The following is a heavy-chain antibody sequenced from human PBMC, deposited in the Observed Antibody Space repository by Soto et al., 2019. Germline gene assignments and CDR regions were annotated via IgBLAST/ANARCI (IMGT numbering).Heavy chain of an antibody. CDR3: ALSPEPYAFDI. V-gene: IGHV1-2*04. CDR1: GYTFTGYY. CDR2: INPNSGGT. Sequence: ASVKVSCKASGYTFTGYYMHWVRQAPGQGLEWMGWINPNSGGTNYAQKFQGWVTMTRDTSISTAYMELSRLRSDDTAVYCCALSPEPYAFDIWGQGTMVTVSS. J-gene: IGHJ3*02.